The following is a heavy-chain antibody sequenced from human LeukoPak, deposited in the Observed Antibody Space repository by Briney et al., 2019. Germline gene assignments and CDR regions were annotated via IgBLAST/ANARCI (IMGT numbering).Heavy chain of an antibody. V-gene: IGHV3-23*01. CDR2: ISGSGGST. J-gene: IGHJ3*02. CDR3: ARDIRHYYDISGYDREDAFDI. D-gene: IGHD3-22*01. CDR1: GFTFSSYA. Sequence: PGGSLRLSCAASGFTFSSYAMSWVRQAPGKGLEWVSAISGSGGSTYYADSVKGRFTISRDNSKNTLYLQMNSLRAEDTAVYYCARDIRHYYDISGYDREDAFDIWGQGTMVTVSS.